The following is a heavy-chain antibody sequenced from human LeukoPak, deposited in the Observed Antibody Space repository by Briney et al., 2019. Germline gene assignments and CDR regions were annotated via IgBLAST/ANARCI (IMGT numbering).Heavy chain of an antibody. D-gene: IGHD3-22*01. V-gene: IGHV3-23*01. CDR2: ISGSGGST. CDR3: AKDVYYYDSSGYYGGHHPFDY. CDR1: GFTFSSYA. J-gene: IGHJ4*02. Sequence: GGSLRLSCAASGFTFSSYAMSWVRQAPGKGLEWVSAISGSGGSTYYADSVKGRFTISRDNSKNTLYLQMNSLRAEDTAVYYCAKDVYYYDSSGYYGGHHPFDYWGQGTLVTVSS.